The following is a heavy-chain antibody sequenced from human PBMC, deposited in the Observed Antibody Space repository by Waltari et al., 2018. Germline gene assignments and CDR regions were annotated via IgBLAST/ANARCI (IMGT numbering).Heavy chain of an antibody. Sequence: QVHLQESGPGLVKPSETLSPTCALSGYSSSRGYYWGWIRQPPGKGREWIGSIYHSGRTYYNPSLKSVVTISVDTSKNQFSLNLSSVTAADTAVYYCARVYRGRREGFDPWGQGTLVTVSS. D-gene: IGHD3-10*01. V-gene: IGHV4-38-2*01. J-gene: IGHJ5*02. CDR1: GYSSSRGYY. CDR3: ARVYRGRREGFDP. CDR2: IYHSGRT.